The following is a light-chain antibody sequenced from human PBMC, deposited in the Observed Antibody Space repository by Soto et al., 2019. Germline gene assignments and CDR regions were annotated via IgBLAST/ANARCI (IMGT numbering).Light chain of an antibody. J-gene: IGKJ4*01. CDR3: RQFTAWPLT. CDR2: FAS. Sequence: IVMTQSPATLSVSPGEKATLSCRASQTVYTNLALYQQKPGQAHRLLVYFASTRATGVPARFSGSGSGTEFSRTISSLQSEDFALYYCRQFTAWPLTFGGGTKVETK. V-gene: IGKV3-15*01. CDR1: QTVYTN.